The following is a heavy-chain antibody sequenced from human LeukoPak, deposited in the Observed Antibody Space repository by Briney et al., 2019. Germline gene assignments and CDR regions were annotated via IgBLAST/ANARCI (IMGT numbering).Heavy chain of an antibody. V-gene: IGHV3-9*01. CDR3: AGDHQRHYYDSSGQVDY. CDR1: GFTFDDYA. Sequence: PGGSLRLSCAASGFTFDDYAMHWVRQAPGKGLEWVSGISWNSGSIGYADSVKGRFTISRDNAKNSLYLQMNSLRAEDTAVYYCAGDHQRHYYDSSGQVDYWGQGTLVTVSS. J-gene: IGHJ4*02. CDR2: ISWNSGSI. D-gene: IGHD3-22*01.